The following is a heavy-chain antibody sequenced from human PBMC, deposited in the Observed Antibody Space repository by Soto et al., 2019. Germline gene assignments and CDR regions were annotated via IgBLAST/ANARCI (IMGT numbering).Heavy chain of an antibody. D-gene: IGHD1-26*01. CDR2: IWYDGSKT. CDR1: GFTFSSYG. CDR3: AKDFKVGEIYSGPYYYGMDV. J-gene: IGHJ6*01. V-gene: IGHV3-33*06. Sequence: QVQLVESGGGVVQPGRSLRLSCAASGFTFSSYGMHWVRQAPGKGLEWVAVIWYDGSKTKYAESVKGRFTISRDNYKNMLYLQMDTVRAEETAVYNYAKDFKVGEIYSGPYYYGMDVWGRGTTVTVSS.